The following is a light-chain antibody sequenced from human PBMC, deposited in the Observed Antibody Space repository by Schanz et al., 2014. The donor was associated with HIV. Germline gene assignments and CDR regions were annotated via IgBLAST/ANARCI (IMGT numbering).Light chain of an antibody. CDR2: AAS. CDR1: QSISSSL. Sequence: IVLTQSPGTLSLSPGERGTLSCRASQSISSSLLAWYQKKPGQAPTLLIYAASSRASGIPDRFSGSGSGADFTLTITSLQSEDFAVYYCQQRSNWPPSITFGQGTRLEIK. J-gene: IGKJ5*01. V-gene: IGKV3D-20*02. CDR3: QQRSNWPPSIT.